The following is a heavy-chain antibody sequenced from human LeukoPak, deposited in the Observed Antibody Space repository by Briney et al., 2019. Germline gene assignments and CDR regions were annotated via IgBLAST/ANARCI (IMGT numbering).Heavy chain of an antibody. J-gene: IGHJ3*02. CDR2: IYPGDSDT. D-gene: IGHD3-22*01. Sequence: GESLKISCKGSGYSFTSYWIGWVRQMPAKGLEWMGIIYPGDSDTRYNPSFQGQVTSSADKSISTAHLQWSSLKASDTAMYYCARLSYDSSGYWGGAFDIWGQGTMVTVSS. CDR1: GYSFTSYW. CDR3: ARLSYDSSGYWGGAFDI. V-gene: IGHV5-51*01.